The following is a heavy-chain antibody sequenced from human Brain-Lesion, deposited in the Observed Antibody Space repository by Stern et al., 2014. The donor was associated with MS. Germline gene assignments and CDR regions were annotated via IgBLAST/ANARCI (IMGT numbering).Heavy chain of an antibody. Sequence: MQLVESGPGLVKPSQTLPLTCTVSGGSINSGGYYWSWIRQYPGKGLEWIGYIYYTGSPYYDPSLKSRLSMSIDTSKNQFSLNLNSVTAADTAVYYCARGARYSDSSGYYFYFDYWGQGTLVTVSS. V-gene: IGHV4-31*03. CDR1: GGSINSGGYY. CDR3: ARGARYSDSSGYYFYFDY. CDR2: IYYTGSP. J-gene: IGHJ4*02. D-gene: IGHD3-22*01.